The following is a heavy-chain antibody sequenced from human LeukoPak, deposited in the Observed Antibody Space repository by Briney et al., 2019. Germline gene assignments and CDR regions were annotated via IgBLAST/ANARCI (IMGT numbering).Heavy chain of an antibody. Sequence: SDTLPLTCTVSGGSISSYYWSWLRQPPGKGLEWVGYMYYSGSTNYNPSLKSRVTISVDTSKNQFSLKLSSVTAADTAVYYCARGYGSGSYSHFDYWGQGTLVTVSS. CDR3: ARGYGSGSYSHFDY. D-gene: IGHD3-10*01. CDR2: MYYSGST. J-gene: IGHJ4*02. V-gene: IGHV4-59*07. CDR1: GGSISSYY.